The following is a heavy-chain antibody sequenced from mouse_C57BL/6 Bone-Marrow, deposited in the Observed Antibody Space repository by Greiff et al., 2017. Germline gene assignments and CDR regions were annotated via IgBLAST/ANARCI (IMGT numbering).Heavy chain of an antibody. CDR3: ARRGYYYGCY. V-gene: IGHV1-81*01. D-gene: IGHD1-2*01. Sequence: QVQLKESGAELARPGASVKLSCKASGYTFTSYGISWVKQRTGQGLEWIGEIYPRSGNTYYNEKFKGKATLTADKSSSTAYMELRSLTSEDSAVYFCARRGYYYGCYWGQGTTLTVSS. CDR1: GYTFTSYG. J-gene: IGHJ2*01. CDR2: IYPRSGNT.